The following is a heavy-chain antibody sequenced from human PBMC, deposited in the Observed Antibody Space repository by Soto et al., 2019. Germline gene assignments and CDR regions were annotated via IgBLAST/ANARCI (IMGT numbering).Heavy chain of an antibody. J-gene: IGHJ4*02. D-gene: IGHD6-19*01. Sequence: SGPTLVNPTQTLTLTCTFSGFSLSTSRVSVTWIRQPPGKALEWLALIYWDDDKRYSPFLKSRLTITKDTSKNQVVLTMTNMDPVDTATYYCAHSVVAGLGYYFDYWGQGTLVTVSS. CDR1: GFSLSTSRVS. V-gene: IGHV2-5*02. CDR2: IYWDDDK. CDR3: AHSVVAGLGYYFDY.